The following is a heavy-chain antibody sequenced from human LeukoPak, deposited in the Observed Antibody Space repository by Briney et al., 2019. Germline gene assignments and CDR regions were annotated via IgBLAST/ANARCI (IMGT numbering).Heavy chain of an antibody. V-gene: IGHV3-9*01. CDR1: GFTFDDYA. J-gene: IGHJ4*02. CDR2: ISWNSGST. CDR3: AKDLAAAVTGGFDY. Sequence: GGSLRLSCAASGFTFDDYAVNWVRPAPGKGLEWVSGISWNSGSTGYADSVKGRFTISRENAKNSLYLQMNSLRAEDTALYYCAKDLAAAVTGGFDYWGQGTLVTVSS. D-gene: IGHD6-13*01.